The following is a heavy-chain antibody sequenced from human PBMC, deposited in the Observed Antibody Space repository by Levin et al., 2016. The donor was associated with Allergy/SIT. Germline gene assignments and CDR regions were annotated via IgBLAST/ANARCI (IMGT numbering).Heavy chain of an antibody. CDR3: ASESRGSGRYY. Sequence: SETLSLTCTVSGGSISSSSYYWGWIRQPPGKGLEWIGSIYYSGSTYYNPSLKSRVTISVDTSKNQFSLKLSSVTAADTAVYYCASESRGSGRYYWGQGTLVTVSS. D-gene: IGHD3-10*01. V-gene: IGHV4-39*01. CDR1: GGSISSSSYY. CDR2: IYYSGST. J-gene: IGHJ4*02.